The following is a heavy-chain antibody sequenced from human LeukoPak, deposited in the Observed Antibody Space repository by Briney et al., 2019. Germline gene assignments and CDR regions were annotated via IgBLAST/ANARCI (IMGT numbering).Heavy chain of an antibody. CDR1: GGSISSSSYY. J-gene: IGHJ4*02. D-gene: IGHD3-3*01. CDR3: ARSVANYDFWSGYLDY. V-gene: IGHV4-39*01. CDR2: IYYSGSD. Sequence: SETLSLTCTVSGGSISSSSYYWGWIRQPPGKGLEWIGSIYYSGSDYYNPSLKSRVTISVDTSKNQFSLKVSSVTAADTAVYYCARSVANYDFWSGYLDYWGQGTLVTVSS.